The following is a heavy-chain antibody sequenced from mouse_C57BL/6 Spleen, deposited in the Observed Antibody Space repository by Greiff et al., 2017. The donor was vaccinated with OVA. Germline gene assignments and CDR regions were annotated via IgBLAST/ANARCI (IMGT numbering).Heavy chain of an antibody. Sequence: VQLKESGGGLVQPGESLKLSCESNEYEFPSHDMSWVRKTPEKRLELVAAINSDGGSTYYPDTMERRFIISRDNTKKTLYLQMSSLRSEDTALYYCARHEGYYGSSPAWFAYWGQGTLVTVSA. J-gene: IGHJ3*01. CDR3: ARHEGYYGSSPAWFAY. CDR2: INSDGGST. D-gene: IGHD1-1*01. V-gene: IGHV5-2*01. CDR1: EYEFPSHD.